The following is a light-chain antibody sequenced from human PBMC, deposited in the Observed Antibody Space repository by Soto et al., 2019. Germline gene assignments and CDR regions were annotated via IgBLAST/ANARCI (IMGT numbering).Light chain of an antibody. CDR1: SSDVGGYNF. CDR2: DVS. V-gene: IGLV2-14*01. Sequence: QSALTQPASVSGSPGQSITISCTGTSSDVGGYNFVSWFQQHPGKAPKLLIYDVSSRPSGVSDRFSGSKSGNTASLTISGLQAEDEADYYCSSYTRSGTVVFGGGTNLTVL. CDR3: SSYTRSGTVV. J-gene: IGLJ2*01.